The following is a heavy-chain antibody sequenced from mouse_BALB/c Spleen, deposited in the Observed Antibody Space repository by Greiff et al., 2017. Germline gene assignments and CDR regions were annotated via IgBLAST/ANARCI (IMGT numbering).Heavy chain of an antibody. Sequence: EVKLVESGGGLVQPGGSRKLSCAASGFTFSSFGMHWVRQAPEKGLEWVAYISSGGGSTYYPDTVKGRFTISRDNAKNTLYLQMSSLKSEDTAMYYCARHYYDYDDYWGQGTTLTVSS. J-gene: IGHJ2*01. CDR2: ISSGGGST. CDR3: ARHYYDYDDY. CDR1: GFTFSSFG. D-gene: IGHD2-4*01. V-gene: IGHV5-17*03.